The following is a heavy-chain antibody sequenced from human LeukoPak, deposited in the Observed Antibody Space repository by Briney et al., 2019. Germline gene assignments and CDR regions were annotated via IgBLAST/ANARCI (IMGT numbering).Heavy chain of an antibody. V-gene: IGHV3-23*01. Sequence: GGSLRLSCAASGFTFSSYAISWVRQAPGKGLEWASAISGSGGSTYYADSVKGRFTISRDNSKNTLYLQINSLRAEDTAVYYCAKQWSPWANPDYWGQGTLVTVSS. D-gene: IGHD2-15*01. CDR2: ISGSGGST. CDR1: GFTFSSYA. J-gene: IGHJ4*02. CDR3: AKQWSPWANPDY.